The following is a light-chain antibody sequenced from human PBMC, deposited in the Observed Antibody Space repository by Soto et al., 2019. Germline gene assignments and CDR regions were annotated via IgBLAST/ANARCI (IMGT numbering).Light chain of an antibody. J-gene: IGKJ1*01. CDR3: QQSYSRMT. Sequence: DIQMTQSPSSLSASVGDGVTITCRASQSISSYVSWYQQKPGKXPXXLIYAASRLESGVPSRFSGSRSGTYFTLTISSLQPEDFATYYCQQSYSRMTFGQGTKVDIK. CDR1: QSISSY. V-gene: IGKV1-39*01. CDR2: AAS.